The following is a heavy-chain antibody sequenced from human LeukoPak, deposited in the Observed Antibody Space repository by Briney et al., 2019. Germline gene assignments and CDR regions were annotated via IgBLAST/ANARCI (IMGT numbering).Heavy chain of an antibody. Sequence: GGSLRLSCAASGFTFSSYEMNWVRQAPGKGLEWVSYISSSGSTIYYADSVKGRFTISRDDAKNSLYLQMNSLRAEDTAVYYFARDETDILTLSYYSGMDVWGKGPTVPVSS. CDR2: ISSSGSTI. CDR3: ARDETDILTLSYYSGMDV. J-gene: IGHJ6*04. V-gene: IGHV3-48*03. CDR1: GFTFSSYE. D-gene: IGHD3-9*01.